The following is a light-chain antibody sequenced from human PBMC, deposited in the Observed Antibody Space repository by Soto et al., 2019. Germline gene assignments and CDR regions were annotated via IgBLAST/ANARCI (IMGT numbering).Light chain of an antibody. Sequence: QSVLNQPVTVSGSPGQSITISCTGTSSDVGGYNYVSWYQHHPGKAPKLIIYDVTSRPSGVSNPFSGSKSGNTASLTISGLQPEDEADYYCSSYTTSNTRQIVFGTGTKVTVL. CDR3: SSYTTSNTRQIV. CDR2: DVT. J-gene: IGLJ1*01. CDR1: SSDVGGYNY. V-gene: IGLV2-14*03.